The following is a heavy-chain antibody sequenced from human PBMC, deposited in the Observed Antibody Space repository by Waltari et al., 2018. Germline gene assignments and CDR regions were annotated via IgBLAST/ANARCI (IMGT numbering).Heavy chain of an antibody. CDR2: VNPNGGGT. D-gene: IGHD2-21*02. Sequence: LVQSGAEVMKPGASVRVSCKAYRDAVQEHSIHWVRQAPGQGLEWMGWVNPNGGGTNYAQRFAGRITVTWDASITTAYMEFSRLTSGDTAVYFCAREYCGGDCRLFDYWGQGTPVTVSS. J-gene: IGHJ4*02. CDR1: RDAVQEHS. CDR3: AREYCGGDCRLFDY. V-gene: IGHV1-2*02.